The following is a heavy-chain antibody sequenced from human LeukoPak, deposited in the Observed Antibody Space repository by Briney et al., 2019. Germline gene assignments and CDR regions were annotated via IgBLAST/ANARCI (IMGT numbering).Heavy chain of an antibody. Sequence: PGGSLRLSCAASGFTLSSYWMSWVRQAPGKGLEWVANIKQDGSEKNYVDSVKGRFTISRDNAKNSLYLQMNSLRAEDTAVYYCARILDSAWGELGYWGQGTLVTVSS. CDR3: ARILDSAWGELGY. J-gene: IGHJ4*02. V-gene: IGHV3-7*01. CDR1: GFTLSSYW. D-gene: IGHD6-19*01. CDR2: IKQDGSEK.